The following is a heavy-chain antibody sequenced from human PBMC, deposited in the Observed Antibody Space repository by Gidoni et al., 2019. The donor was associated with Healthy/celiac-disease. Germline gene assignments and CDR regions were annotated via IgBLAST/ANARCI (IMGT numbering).Heavy chain of an antibody. D-gene: IGHD6-19*01. J-gene: IGHJ4*02. V-gene: IGHV3-48*03. CDR2: ISSSGSTI. CDR3: ARVSSPFQQWLEHGNDY. Sequence: GKGLEWVSYISSSGSTIYYADSVKGRFTISRDNAKNSLYLQMNSLRAEDTAVYYCARVSSPFQQWLEHGNDYWGQGTLVTVSS.